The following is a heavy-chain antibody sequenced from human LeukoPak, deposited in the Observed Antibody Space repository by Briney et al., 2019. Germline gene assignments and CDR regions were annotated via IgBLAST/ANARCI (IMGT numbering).Heavy chain of an antibody. J-gene: IGHJ3*02. CDR1: GYTFTSYY. CDR2: INPSGGST. D-gene: IGHD4-17*01. V-gene: IGHV1-46*01. CDR3: AREFYGDYVGDAFDI. Sequence: ASVKVSCKASGYTFTSYYMHWVRQAPGQGLEWMGIINPSGGSTSYAQKFQGRVTMTRDTSTSTVYMELSSLRSEDTAVYYCAREFYGDYVGDAFDIWGQGTMVTVSS.